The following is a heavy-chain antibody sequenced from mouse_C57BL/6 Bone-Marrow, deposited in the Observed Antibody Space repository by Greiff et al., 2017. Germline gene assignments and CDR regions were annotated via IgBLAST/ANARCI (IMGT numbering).Heavy chain of an antibody. CDR2: IDPSDSYT. Sequence: QVQLQQPGAELVRPGTSVKLSCKASGYTFTSYWMHWVKQRPGQGLEWIGVIDPSDSYTNYNQKFKGKATLTVDTSSSTAYVQLSSLTSEDSAVYYCARPSFENWGQGTLVTVSA. V-gene: IGHV1-59*01. CDR1: GYTFTSYW. J-gene: IGHJ3*01. CDR3: ARPSFEN.